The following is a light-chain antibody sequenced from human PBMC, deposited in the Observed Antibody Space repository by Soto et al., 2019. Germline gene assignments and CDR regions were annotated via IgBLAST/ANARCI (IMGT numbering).Light chain of an antibody. CDR2: DAS. Sequence: DIQMTQSPSSMFASVGDRVTITCQATQDITIYLNWYQQKPGKAPNLLIYDASNLEIGVPSRFSGSGSGTHFTFTISSLQTEDIGTYYCQQYDILPITFGRGTRLENK. V-gene: IGKV1-33*01. CDR3: QQYDILPIT. CDR1: QDITIY. J-gene: IGKJ5*01.